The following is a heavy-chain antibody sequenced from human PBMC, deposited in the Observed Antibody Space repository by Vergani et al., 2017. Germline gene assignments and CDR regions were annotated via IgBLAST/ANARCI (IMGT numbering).Heavy chain of an antibody. J-gene: IGHJ5*02. CDR3: ARDFDGYHANRLGLPYNWFDP. CDR2: ISYDGSNK. CDR1: GFTFSSYA. D-gene: IGHD5-24*01. V-gene: IGHV3-30-3*01. Sequence: QVQLVESGGGVVQPGRSLRLSCAASGFTFSSYAMHWVRQAPGKGLEWVAVISYDGSNKYYADSVKGRFTISRDNSKNTLYLQMNSLRAEDTAVYYCARDFDGYHANRLGLPYNWFDPWGQGTLVTVSS.